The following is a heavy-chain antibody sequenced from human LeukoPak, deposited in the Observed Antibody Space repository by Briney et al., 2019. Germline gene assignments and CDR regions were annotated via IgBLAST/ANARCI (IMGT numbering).Heavy chain of an antibody. CDR1: GFTFSSYG. J-gene: IGHJ4*02. CDR2: IWYDGSNK. Sequence: PGGSLRLSCAASGFTFSSYGMHWVRQAPGKGLEWVAVIWYDGSNKYYADSVKGRFTISRGNSKNTLYLQMNSLRAEDTAVYYCARDRGDGYNRFDYWGQGTLVTVSS. D-gene: IGHD5-24*01. CDR3: ARDRGDGYNRFDY. V-gene: IGHV3-33*01.